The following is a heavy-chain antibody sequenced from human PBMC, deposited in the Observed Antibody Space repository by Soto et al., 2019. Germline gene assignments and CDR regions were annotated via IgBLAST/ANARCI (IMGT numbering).Heavy chain of an antibody. CDR3: AKDIQLSTYYDFWSGYYTVDYYYGMDV. CDR1: GFTFSSYA. J-gene: IGHJ6*02. CDR2: ISGSGGST. D-gene: IGHD3-3*01. Sequence: HPGGSLRLSCAASGFTFSSYAMSWVRQAPGKGLEWVSAISGSGGSTYYADSVKGRFTISRDNSKNTLYLQMNSLRAEDTAVYYCAKDIQLSTYYDFWSGYYTVDYYYGMDVWGQGTTVTVSS. V-gene: IGHV3-23*01.